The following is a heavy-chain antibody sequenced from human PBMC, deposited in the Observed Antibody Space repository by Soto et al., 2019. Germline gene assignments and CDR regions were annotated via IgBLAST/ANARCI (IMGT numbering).Heavy chain of an antibody. D-gene: IGHD6-19*01. CDR1: GFTFSSYA. CDR3: AREAVAGGDFDY. J-gene: IGHJ4*02. V-gene: IGHV3-64*01. Sequence: EVQLVESGGGLVQPGGSLRLSCAASGFTFSSYAMHWVRQAPGKGLEYVSAISSNGGSTYYANSVKGRFTISRDNSKNMLYLQMGSLRAEDMAVYYCAREAVAGGDFDYWGQGTLVTVSS. CDR2: ISSNGGST.